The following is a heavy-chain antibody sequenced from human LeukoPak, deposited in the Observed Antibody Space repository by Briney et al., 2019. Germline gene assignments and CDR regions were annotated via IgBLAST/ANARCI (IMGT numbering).Heavy chain of an antibody. J-gene: IGHJ4*02. CDR1: GYTFTSYY. CDR2: INPSGGST. D-gene: IGHD4-17*01. CDR3: ARDHYSTTSLDY. Sequence: ASVRVSCKASGYTFTSYYMHWVRQAPGQGLEWMGIINPSGGSTSYAQKFQGRVTMTRDTSTSTVYMELSSLRSEDTAVYYCARDHYSTTSLDYWGQGTLVTVSS. V-gene: IGHV1-46*01.